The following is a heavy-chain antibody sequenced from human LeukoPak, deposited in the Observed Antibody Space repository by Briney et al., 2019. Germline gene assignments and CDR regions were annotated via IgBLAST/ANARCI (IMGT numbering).Heavy chain of an antibody. CDR1: GGSVSSGSYY. CDR2: SYYSGST. V-gene: IGHV4-61*01. D-gene: IGHD3-9*01. J-gene: IGHJ4*02. Sequence: SETLSLTCTVSGGSVSSGSYYWSWIRQPPGKGLEWIGYSYYSGSTNYNPSLKSRVTISVDTSKNQFSLKLSSVTAADTAVYYCARGHYDILTGYYTEYFDYWGQGTLVTVSS. CDR3: ARGHYDILTGYYTEYFDY.